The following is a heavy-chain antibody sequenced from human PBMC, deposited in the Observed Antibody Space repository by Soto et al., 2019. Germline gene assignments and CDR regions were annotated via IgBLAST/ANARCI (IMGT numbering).Heavy chain of an antibody. CDR3: ARYRREAVAGYTLDN. CDR2: VYNSGST. J-gene: IGHJ4*02. V-gene: IGHV4-59*01. CDR1: GGSISSDY. Sequence: PSETLSLTCTVSGGSISSDYWTWIRQPPGKGLEWIGYVYNSGSTNYNPSLKSRVTISEDTSKSQFSLKVNSMTAADTAVYYCARYRREAVAGYTLDNWGQGILVTVSS. D-gene: IGHD6-13*01.